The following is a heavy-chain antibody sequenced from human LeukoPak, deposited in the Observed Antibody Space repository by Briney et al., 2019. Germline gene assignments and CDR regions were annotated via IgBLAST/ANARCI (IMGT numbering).Heavy chain of an antibody. V-gene: IGHV4-61*02. Sequence: SETLSLTCTVSGGSISTDTYYWSWIRQPAGKGLEWIGRIYTSGSTNYNPSLKSRVTISVDTSKNQFSLKLSSVTAADTAVYYCARAFYPGYYSYMAVWGKGTTVTVSS. CDR2: IYTSGST. J-gene: IGHJ6*03. CDR1: GGSISTDTYY. D-gene: IGHD3-3*02. CDR3: ARAFYPGYYSYMAV.